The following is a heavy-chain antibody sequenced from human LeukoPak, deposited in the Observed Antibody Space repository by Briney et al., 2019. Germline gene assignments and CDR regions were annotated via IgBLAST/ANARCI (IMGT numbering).Heavy chain of an antibody. Sequence: GGALRLSCAASGFTFSSYDMTWVRQAPGGGLEGVSSIRPSWDNTYYGHSEEGRFTISRDNSKNTVYLQMNNMSVDDTAVYYFAREGGSHWFDHWGQGTLVTVSS. CDR1: GFTFSSYD. CDR2: IRPSWDNT. CDR3: AREGGSHWFDH. D-gene: IGHD2-15*01. J-gene: IGHJ5*02. V-gene: IGHV3-23*01.